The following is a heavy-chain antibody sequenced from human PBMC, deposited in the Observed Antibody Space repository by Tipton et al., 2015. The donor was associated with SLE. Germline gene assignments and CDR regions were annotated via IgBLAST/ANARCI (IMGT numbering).Heavy chain of an antibody. CDR1: GASITSSDW. D-gene: IGHD4-11*01. V-gene: IGHV4-4*02. CDR2: IHHRGST. CDR3: ARGPDYSNYYFYRMDV. J-gene: IGHJ6*02. Sequence: GLVKPSGTLSLTCAVSGASITSSDWWSWVRQPPGKGLEYIGEIHHRGSTNYNPSLKSRITISLDKSNNHFSLRLSSLTAADTAVYYCARGPDYSNYYFYRMDVWGQGTTVTGSS.